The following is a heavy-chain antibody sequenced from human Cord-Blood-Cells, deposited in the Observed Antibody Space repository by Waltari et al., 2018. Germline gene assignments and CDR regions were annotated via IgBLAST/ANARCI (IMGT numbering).Heavy chain of an antibody. CDR3: AREGGGEYFDY. CDR1: GFTFSSYA. Sequence: QVQLVESGGGEVQPGRSLRLSCAATGFTFSSYAMHWVRQAPGKGLEWVAVISYDGSNKYYADSVKGRFTISRDNSKNTLYLQMNSLRAEDTAVYYCAREGGGEYFDYWGQGTLVTVSS. V-gene: IGHV3-30-3*01. D-gene: IGHD3-16*01. J-gene: IGHJ4*02. CDR2: ISYDGSNK.